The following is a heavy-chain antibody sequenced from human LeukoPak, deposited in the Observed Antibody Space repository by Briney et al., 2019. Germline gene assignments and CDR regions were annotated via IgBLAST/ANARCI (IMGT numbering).Heavy chain of an antibody. D-gene: IGHD1-26*01. V-gene: IGHV3-21*01. CDR1: GFTLSSYS. CDR3: ARIVVGYHDY. Sequence: GGSLRLSCAASGFTLSSYSMNWFRQAPGKGLEWVSSISSSSSYIYYADSVKGRFTVSRDNAKNSLYLQMNSLRAEDTAVYYCARIVVGYHDYWGQGTLVTVSS. J-gene: IGHJ4*02. CDR2: ISSSSSYI.